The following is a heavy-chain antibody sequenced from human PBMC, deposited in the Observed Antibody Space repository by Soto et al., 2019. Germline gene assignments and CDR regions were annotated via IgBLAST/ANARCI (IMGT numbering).Heavy chain of an antibody. D-gene: IGHD2-2*01. V-gene: IGHV3-9*01. J-gene: IGHJ6*03. Sequence: EVLLVESGGGLVQPDRPLRLSCEASGFNFENYAMHWVRQAPGKGLEWVSAISWNSGQLDYAGSVRGRFTISRDNGKNSLYLEMNSLRPDDTALYFCAKDKSTSESSCYRYMDVWGRGTTVIVSS. CDR2: ISWNSGQL. CDR3: AKDKSTSESSCYRYMDV. CDR1: GFNFENYA.